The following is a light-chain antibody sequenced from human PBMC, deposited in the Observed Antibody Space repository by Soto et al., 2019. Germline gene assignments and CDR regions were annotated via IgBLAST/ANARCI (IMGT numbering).Light chain of an antibody. CDR1: SSDVGSYNR. Sequence: QPPLLSGGPGQSVALCCTGTSSDVGSYNRVSWYQQPPGAAPKLMIYEVSNRPSGVPDRFSGSKSGNTASLTISGLQAEDEADYYCNSYTGSSTYVFGTGTKVTVL. J-gene: IGLJ1*01. CDR3: NSYTGSSTYV. V-gene: IGLV2-18*02. CDR2: EVS.